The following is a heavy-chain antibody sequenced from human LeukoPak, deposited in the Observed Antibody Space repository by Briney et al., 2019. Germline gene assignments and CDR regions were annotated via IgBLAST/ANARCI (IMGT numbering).Heavy chain of an antibody. D-gene: IGHD2-15*01. CDR1: GFTFSSYA. CDR3: ANGGYCSGGSCYSGPALDYFDY. CDR2: ISGSGGST. Sequence: GGSLRLSCAASGFTFSSYAMSWVRQAPGEGLEWVSAISGSGGSTYYADSVKGRFTISRDNSKNTLYLQMNSLRAEDTAVYYCANGGYCSGGSCYSGPALDYFDYWGQGTLVTVSS. V-gene: IGHV3-23*01. J-gene: IGHJ4*02.